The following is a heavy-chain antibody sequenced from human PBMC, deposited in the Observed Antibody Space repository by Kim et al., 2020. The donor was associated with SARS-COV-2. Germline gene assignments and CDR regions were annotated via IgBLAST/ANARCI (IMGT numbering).Heavy chain of an antibody. V-gene: IGHV3-7*03. D-gene: IGHD3-10*01. Sequence: GGSLRLSCAASGFTFSSYWMSWVRQAPGKGLEWVANIKQDGSDKYYADSVKGRFTISRDNAKNSLYLQMNSLRAEDTAVYYCARDCDYYGSGSYPSFDYCGQGTLVTVSS. CDR1: GFTFSSYW. J-gene: IGHJ4*02. CDR2: IKQDGSDK. CDR3: ARDCDYYGSGSYPSFDY.